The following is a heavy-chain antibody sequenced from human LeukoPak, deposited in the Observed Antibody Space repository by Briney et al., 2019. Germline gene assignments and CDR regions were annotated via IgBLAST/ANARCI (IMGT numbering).Heavy chain of an antibody. CDR3: ARASRGVPPYYFDY. CDR2: ISAYNGNT. V-gene: IGHV1-18*01. Sequence: ASVMVSCTASGYTFTSYGISWVRQAPGQGLEWMGWISAYNGNTNYAQKLQGRVTMTTDTSTSTAYMELSSLRSEDTAVYYCARASRGVPPYYFDYWGQGTLVTVSS. J-gene: IGHJ4*02. CDR1: GYTFTSYG. D-gene: IGHD3-16*01.